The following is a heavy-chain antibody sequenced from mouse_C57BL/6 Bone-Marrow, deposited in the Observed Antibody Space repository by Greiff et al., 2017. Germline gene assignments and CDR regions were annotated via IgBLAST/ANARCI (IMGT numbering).Heavy chain of an antibody. CDR3: ARRDYYGSRYFDV. CDR2: IYPGSGNT. V-gene: IGHV1-76*01. J-gene: IGHJ1*03. Sequence: QVQLQQSGAELVRPGASVKLSCTASGYTFTDYYINWVKQRPGQGLEWIARIYPGSGNTYYNEKFKGKATLTAEKSSSTAYMQLSSLTSEVSAVYFCARRDYYGSRYFDVWGTGTTVTVSS. CDR1: GYTFTDYY. D-gene: IGHD1-1*01.